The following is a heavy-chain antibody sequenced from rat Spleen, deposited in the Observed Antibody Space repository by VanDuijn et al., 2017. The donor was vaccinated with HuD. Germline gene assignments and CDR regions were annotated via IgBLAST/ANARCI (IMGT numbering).Heavy chain of an antibody. J-gene: IGHJ2*01. CDR3: ARHEDDGGDSKEYLEY. CDR2: ISYKRTST. D-gene: IGHD1-11*01. V-gene: IGHV5-22*01. Sequence: EVRLVESGGLLVQPGRSMKVSCAASGFTFSDYYMAWVRQAPKKGLEWVASISYKRTSTYYGDSLKGRFTIARENAKSTLYLPMSSLRSEDKATYYCARHEDDGGDSKEYLEYWGQGVMVTVSS. CDR1: GFTFSDYY.